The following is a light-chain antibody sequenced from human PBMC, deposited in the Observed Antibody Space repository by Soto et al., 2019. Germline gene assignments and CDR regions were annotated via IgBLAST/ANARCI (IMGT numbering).Light chain of an antibody. J-gene: IGKJ1*01. CDR1: QTLSST. CDR3: QQYNDWPTT. V-gene: IGKV3-15*01. Sequence: EIVMTQSPATLSVSPGERATLSCRASQTLSSTVAWYQQKAGQAPRLLIYGASTRATGIPARFSGSGSGTEFTLTISSLQSEDFAVYYCQQYNDWPTTFGQGTKVEIK. CDR2: GAS.